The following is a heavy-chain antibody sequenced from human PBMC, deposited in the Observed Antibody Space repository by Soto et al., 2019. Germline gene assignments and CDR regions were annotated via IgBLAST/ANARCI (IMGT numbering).Heavy chain of an antibody. V-gene: IGHV4-39*01. J-gene: IGHJ4*02. CDR3: ARRLSSGGYADY. CDR1: GGSISSSSYY. D-gene: IGHD6-19*01. CDR2: IYYSGST. Sequence: SETLSLTCTVSGGSISSSSYYWGWIRQPPGKGLEWIGSIYYSGSTYYNPSLKCTVTISDDTSKNQLSLKRSSVTAADTSVYYCARRLSSGGYADYWGQGTLVTVSS.